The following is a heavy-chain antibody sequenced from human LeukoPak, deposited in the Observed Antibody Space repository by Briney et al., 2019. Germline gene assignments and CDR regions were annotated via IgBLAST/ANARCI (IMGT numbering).Heavy chain of an antibody. J-gene: IGHJ3*02. CDR2: IGTAGDT. Sequence: PGGSLRLSCAASGFTFSNYDMHWVRQPPRKGLEWVSAIGTAGDTYYPDSVKGRFTISRDNAKNSLSLQMSSLTAGDTAVYYCVRGPRSGNEGFFDIWGQGTMVTVSS. CDR1: GFTFSNYD. V-gene: IGHV3-13*01. D-gene: IGHD1-1*01. CDR3: VRGPRSGNEGFFDI.